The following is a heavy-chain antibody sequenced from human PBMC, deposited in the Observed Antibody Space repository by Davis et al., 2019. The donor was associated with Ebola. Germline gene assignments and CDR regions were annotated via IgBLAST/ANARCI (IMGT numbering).Heavy chain of an antibody. D-gene: IGHD1-26*01. CDR3: TTGAYSGSYYTDY. J-gene: IGHJ4*02. CDR2: IKSKTDGGTT. V-gene: IGHV3-15*01. CDR1: GFTFINAW. Sequence: GGSLRLSCAASGFTFINAWMNWVRQSPGKGLEWVGRIKSKTDGGTTDYAAPVKGRFTISRDDSKNTLYLQMNSLKTEDTAVYYCTTGAYSGSYYTDYWGQGTLVTVSS.